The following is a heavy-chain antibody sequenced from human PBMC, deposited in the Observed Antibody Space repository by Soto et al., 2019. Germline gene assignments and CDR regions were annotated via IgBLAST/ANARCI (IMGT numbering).Heavy chain of an antibody. D-gene: IGHD6-13*01. CDR3: ARMYSSSCDY. CDR2: ITGSGDRT. CDR1: GFTFSTYA. V-gene: IGHV3-23*01. J-gene: IGHJ4*02. Sequence: EVQLLESGGDLVQPGGSLRLSCAASGFTFSTYAMRWVRQAPGKGLEWVSSITGSGDRTYYADSVKGRFTISRDNSQSTLHLQMNSLRAEDTAVYYCARMYSSSCDYWGQGNLVTVSS.